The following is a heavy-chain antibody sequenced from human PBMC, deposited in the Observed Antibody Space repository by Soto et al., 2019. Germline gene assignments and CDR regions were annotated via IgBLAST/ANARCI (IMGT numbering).Heavy chain of an antibody. V-gene: IGHV4-31*03. CDR2: IHYSGNI. D-gene: IGHD2-15*01. CDR1: GASIGSENYY. Sequence: RLCRTGPVSGASIGSENYYGTWVRQHPRKGLEWIGYIHYSGNIYYNPSLESRVAMSFDTSKNRFSLDLSSVTAADTAVYYCATGPRDCGSGECWSGSLSYYFDSWGQGTMVTVSS. CDR3: ATGPRDCGSGECWSGSLSYYFDS. J-gene: IGHJ4*02.